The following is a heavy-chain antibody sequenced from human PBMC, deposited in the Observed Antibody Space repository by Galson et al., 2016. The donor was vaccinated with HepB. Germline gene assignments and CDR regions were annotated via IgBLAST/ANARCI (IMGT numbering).Heavy chain of an antibody. CDR2: IKQDGSEK. V-gene: IGHV3-7*01. CDR3: ARSLPGGYVSKLYYGMDV. D-gene: IGHD2-15*01. CDR1: GFTFSSYW. Sequence: SLRLSCAASGFTFSSYWMNWVRQAPGKGLEWVANIKQDGSEKYYVDSVKGRFTIPRDNAKSSWSLQMNSLTTEDTAVYYCARSLPGGYVSKLYYGMDVWGQGTTVTVSS. J-gene: IGHJ6*02.